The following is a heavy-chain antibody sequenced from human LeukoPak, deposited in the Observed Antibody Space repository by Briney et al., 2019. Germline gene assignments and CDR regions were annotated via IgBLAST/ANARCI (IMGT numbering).Heavy chain of an antibody. Sequence: PSETLSLTCAVSDDSFSSHYWTWIRQPPGKGLEWIGYISYIGSTNYNPSLKSRVTISIDTSKNEFSPKLTSVTAADTAVYYCARDLVTVTKGFDIWGQGTMVTVSS. J-gene: IGHJ3*02. CDR2: ISYIGST. D-gene: IGHD4-17*01. V-gene: IGHV4-59*11. CDR1: DDSFSSHY. CDR3: ARDLVTVTKGFDI.